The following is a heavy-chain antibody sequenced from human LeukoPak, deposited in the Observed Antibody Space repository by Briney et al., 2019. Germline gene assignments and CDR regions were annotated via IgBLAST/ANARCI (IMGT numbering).Heavy chain of an antibody. J-gene: IGHJ4*02. CDR3: ARSFFQWNYGSCLDS. D-gene: IGHD1-7*01. V-gene: IGHV3-30*03. CDR1: GFTFSSYG. CDR2: IPYDGSNK. Sequence: GGSLSLSCAASGFTFSSYGMHWVRPAPGKGLEWVAVIPYDGSNKYYADSGKCRFTISRENSKTMVYLQMSSLRPEDTAVYSCARSFFQWNYGSCLDSWGQGTLVTVSS.